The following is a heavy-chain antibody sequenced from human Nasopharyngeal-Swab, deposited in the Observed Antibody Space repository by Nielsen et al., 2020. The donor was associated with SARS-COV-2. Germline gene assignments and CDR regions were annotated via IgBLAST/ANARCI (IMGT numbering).Heavy chain of an antibody. CDR2: VNAGNGNT. J-gene: IGHJ4*02. CDR3: AFVSYDSSGYHYSY. V-gene: IGHV1-3*01. D-gene: IGHD3-22*01. CDR1: GYTFTSYA. Sequence: ASVKVSCKASGYTFTSYAMHWVRQAPGQRLEWMGWVNAGNGNTKYSQKFQGRVTITRDTSATTAYMELSSLRSEDTAVYYCAFVSYDSSGYHYSYWGQGTLVTVSS.